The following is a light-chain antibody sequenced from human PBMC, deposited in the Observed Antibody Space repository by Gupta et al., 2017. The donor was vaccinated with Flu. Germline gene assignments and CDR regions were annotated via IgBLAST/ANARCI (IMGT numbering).Light chain of an antibody. CDR2: DAS. Sequence: ETVLTQSPATLSLSPGERATLSCRASQSIDSYLAWYKQKPGQAPRLLIYDASNRDTGIPARFSGSGAGTDLTLTISSREPEDFAVYYCQQRSNWPPITFGQGTLLEIK. CDR1: QSIDSY. J-gene: IGKJ5*01. V-gene: IGKV3-11*01. CDR3: QQRSNWPPIT.